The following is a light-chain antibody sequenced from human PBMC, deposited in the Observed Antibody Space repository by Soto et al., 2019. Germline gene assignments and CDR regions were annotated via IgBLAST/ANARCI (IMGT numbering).Light chain of an antibody. CDR1: QSVSSN. J-gene: IGKJ1*01. Sequence: EIVMTQSPATVSVSPGERATLSCRASQSVSSNLAWYQQKPGQAPRLLIYGASTRATGIPARFSGSGSGTEFTLTISSLQSEDFAVYYCQQYNNWPKIFGQGTKVDI. CDR2: GAS. V-gene: IGKV3-15*01. CDR3: QQYNNWPKI.